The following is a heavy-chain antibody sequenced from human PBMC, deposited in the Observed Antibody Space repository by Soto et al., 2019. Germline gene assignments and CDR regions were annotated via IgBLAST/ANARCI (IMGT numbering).Heavy chain of an antibody. V-gene: IGHV3-23*01. CDR1: GFTFSSYA. CDR3: AKDSGGDTAMVTTYFDY. J-gene: IGHJ4*02. Sequence: EVQLLESGGGLVQPGGSLRRSCAASGFTFSSYAMSWVRQAPGKGLEWVSAISGSGGSTYYAYSVKGRFTISRDNSKNTLYLQMNSLRAEDTAAYYCAKDSGGDTAMVTTYFDYWGQGTLVTVSS. CDR2: ISGSGGST. D-gene: IGHD5-18*01.